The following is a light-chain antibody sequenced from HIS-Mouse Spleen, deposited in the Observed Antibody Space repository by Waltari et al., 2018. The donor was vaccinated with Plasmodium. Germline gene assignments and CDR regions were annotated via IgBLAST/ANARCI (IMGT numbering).Light chain of an antibody. V-gene: IGLV3-10*01. CDR3: YSTDSSGNHRV. CDR2: EDS. J-gene: IGLJ3*02. CDR1: ALPKKY. Sequence: SYELTQPPSVSVSPGQTARITCSGDALPKKYAYWYQQKSGQAPVLDIYEDSKRPSGLPERFSGSSSGTMATLTISGAQVEDEADYYCYSTDSSGNHRVFGGGTKLTVL.